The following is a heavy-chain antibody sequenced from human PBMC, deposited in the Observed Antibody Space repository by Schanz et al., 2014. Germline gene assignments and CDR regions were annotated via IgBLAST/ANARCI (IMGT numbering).Heavy chain of an antibody. CDR3: ARKMKLGVYGGKGHDSLDI. CDR2: VSRSTPDI. J-gene: IGHJ3*02. CDR1: GFTFSTST. Sequence: EVQLVESGGGLVQPGGSLRLSCAASGFTFSTSTMHWVRQAPGKGLEWVSYVSRSTPDIYYADSVKGRFTMSRDNAKNSVFLQMNSLRAEDTAVYYCARKMKLGVYGGKGHDSLDIWGQGTMVTVSS. V-gene: IGHV3-48*01. D-gene: IGHD4-17*01.